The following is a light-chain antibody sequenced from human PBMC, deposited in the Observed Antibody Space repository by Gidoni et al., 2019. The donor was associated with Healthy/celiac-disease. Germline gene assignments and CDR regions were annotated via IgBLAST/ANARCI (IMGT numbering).Light chain of an antibody. J-gene: IGKJ4*01. CDR2: AAS. CDR1: QNICSY. CDR3: HQSYINRALT. V-gene: IGKV1-39*01. Sequence: DIQMTQSPASLSASVGDRVTITCRASQNICSYLNWYQQKPGKAPKLLIYAASSLQGGVPSRFSGSGSGTDFTLTISSLQPEDFASYCCHQSYINRALTFGGGTKVEIK.